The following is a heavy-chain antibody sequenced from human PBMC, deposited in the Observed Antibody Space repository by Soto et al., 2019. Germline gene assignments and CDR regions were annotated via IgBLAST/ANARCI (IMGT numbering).Heavy chain of an antibody. CDR1: RYSFAGYR. Sequence: PGESLKISCKGSRYSFAGYRITWVRQKPGKGLEWMGRIDPSDSQTYYSPSFRGHVTISVTKSITTVFLQWSSLRASDTAMFYCARSFHNWNYYYYGMDVWGQGTTVTVSS. CDR2: IDPSDSQT. J-gene: IGHJ6*02. CDR3: ARSFHNWNYYYYGMDV. D-gene: IGHD1-20*01. V-gene: IGHV5-10-1*01.